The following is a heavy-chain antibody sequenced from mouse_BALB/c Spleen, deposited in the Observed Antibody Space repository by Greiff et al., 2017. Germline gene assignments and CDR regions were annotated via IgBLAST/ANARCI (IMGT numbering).Heavy chain of an antibody. J-gene: IGHJ1*01. CDR2: ISSGGST. V-gene: IGHV5-6-5*01. CDR1: GFTFSSYA. Sequence: EVKLVESGGGLVKPGGSLKLSCAASGFTFSSYAMSWVRQTPEKRLEWVASISSGGSTYYPDSVKGRFTISRDNARNILYLQMSSLRSEDTAMYYCAREGGYDVRAYWYFDVWGAGTTVTVSS. CDR3: AREGGYDVRAYWYFDV. D-gene: IGHD2-2*01.